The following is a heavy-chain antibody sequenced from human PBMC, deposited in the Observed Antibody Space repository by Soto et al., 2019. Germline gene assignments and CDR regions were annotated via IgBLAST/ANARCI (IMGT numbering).Heavy chain of an antibody. J-gene: IGHJ6*02. CDR1: GYNLSADY. CDR2: MDPITGGT. Sequence: ASVKVSWKASGYNLSADYTYWVRQAPGRGREWVVLMDPITGGTDYEERLRDRVTMTRDTSINTAYMELRRLRSDDTAIYFCARGRNAASQFYSPHGMDVWRQGTTVTVSS. V-gene: IGHV1-2*02. CDR3: ARGRNAASQFYSPHGMDV. D-gene: IGHD2-15*01.